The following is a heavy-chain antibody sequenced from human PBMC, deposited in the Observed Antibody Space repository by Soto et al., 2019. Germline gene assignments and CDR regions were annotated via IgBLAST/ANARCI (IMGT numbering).Heavy chain of an antibody. D-gene: IGHD2-2*01. CDR2: ISGSGGST. J-gene: IGHJ4*02. V-gene: IGHV3-23*01. CDR3: AKYLTYCSSTSCHDY. Sequence: GGSLRLSCAASGFTFSSYAMSWVRQAPGKGLEWVSAISGSGGSTYYADSVKGRFTISRDNSKNTLYLQMNSLRAEDTAVYYCAKYLTYCSSTSCHDYWGQGTLVTVSS. CDR1: GFTFSSYA.